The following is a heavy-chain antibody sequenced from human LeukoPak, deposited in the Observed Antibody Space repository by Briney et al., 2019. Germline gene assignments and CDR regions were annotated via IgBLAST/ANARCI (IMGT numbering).Heavy chain of an antibody. CDR2: IIPIFGTA. Sequence: SVKVSCKASGGTFSSYAISWVRQAPGQGLEWMGGIIPIFGTANYAQKFQGRVTITADESTSTAYMELSSPRSEDTAVYYCARAPRPQAAVDPWGQGTLVTVSS. D-gene: IGHD6-25*01. CDR3: ARAPRPQAAVDP. CDR1: GGTFSSYA. J-gene: IGHJ5*02. V-gene: IGHV1-69*13.